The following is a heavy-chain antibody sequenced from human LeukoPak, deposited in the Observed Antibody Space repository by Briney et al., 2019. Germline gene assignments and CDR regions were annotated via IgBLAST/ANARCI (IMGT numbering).Heavy chain of an antibody. CDR3: ARGLSATAGSFDY. CDR2: IYYSRST. V-gene: IGHV4-31*03. CDR1: GGSISSGDYY. J-gene: IGHJ4*02. Sequence: SETLSLTCTVSGGSISSGDYYWSWIRQHPGKGLEWIGYIYYSRSTYYNPSLKSRVTMSLDTSKNQFSLKLSSVTAADTAVYYCARGLSATAGSFDYWGQGTLVTVSS. D-gene: IGHD6-13*01.